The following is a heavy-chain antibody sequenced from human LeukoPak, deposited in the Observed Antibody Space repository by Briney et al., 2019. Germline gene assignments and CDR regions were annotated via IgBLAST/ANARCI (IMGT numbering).Heavy chain of an antibody. CDR1: GYTFASYG. Sequence: ASVKVSCKASGYTFASYGISWVRQAPGQGLEWMGWISAYNGNTNYAQKLQGRVTMTTDTSTSTAYMELRSLRSDDTAVYYCARVPYCSGCSCYSSIDYWGQGTLVTVSS. V-gene: IGHV1-18*01. D-gene: IGHD2-15*01. CDR3: ARVPYCSGCSCYSSIDY. CDR2: ISAYNGNT. J-gene: IGHJ4*02.